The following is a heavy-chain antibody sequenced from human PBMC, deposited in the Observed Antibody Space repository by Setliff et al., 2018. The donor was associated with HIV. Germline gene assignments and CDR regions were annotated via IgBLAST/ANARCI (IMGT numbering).Heavy chain of an antibody. CDR3: ARGQYGDELFDY. CDR1: RGTFRNSA. CDR2: IITLFGEA. J-gene: IGHJ4*02. Sequence: SVKVSCKASRGTFRNSAINWVRQAPGQGLVWMGGIITLFGEANYAQKFQGRVTMTTDKSTSTAYMELRSLRSDDTAVYYCARGQYGDELFDYWGQGTLVTVSS. V-gene: IGHV1-69*05. D-gene: IGHD4-17*01.